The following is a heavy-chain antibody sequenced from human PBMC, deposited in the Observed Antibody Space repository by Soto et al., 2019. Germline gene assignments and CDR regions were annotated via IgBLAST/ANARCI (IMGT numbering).Heavy chain of an antibody. CDR2: IPYDGSNK. Sequence: QVQLVESGGGVVQLGRSLSLSCAASGFTFSSYPMHWVRQAPGKGLEWGAVIPYDGSNKYYADSVKGRFTLSRDNSKNTLYLQMNSLRAEDTAVYYCARLRDYSSSWYWAAVAALDYWGQGTLVTVSS. CDR1: GFTFSSYP. V-gene: IGHV3-30-3*01. D-gene: IGHD6-13*01. CDR3: ARLRDYSSSWYWAAVAALDY. J-gene: IGHJ4*02.